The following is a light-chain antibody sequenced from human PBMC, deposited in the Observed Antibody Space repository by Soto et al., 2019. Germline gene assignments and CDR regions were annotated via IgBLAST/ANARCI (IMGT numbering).Light chain of an antibody. CDR1: QSVISS. CDR3: QQYKNWPLT. Sequence: EIVVTQSPATVSVSPGERATLSCRASQSVISSLAWYQQKPGQAPRLLIYSGSTRATGIPARFSGRGSGTEFTLVISSLQSEDFEVYYCQQYKNWPLTFGGGTKVEI. CDR2: SGS. V-gene: IGKV3-15*01. J-gene: IGKJ4*01.